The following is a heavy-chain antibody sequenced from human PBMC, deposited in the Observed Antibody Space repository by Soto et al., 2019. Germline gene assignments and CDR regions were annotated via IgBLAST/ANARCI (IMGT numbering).Heavy chain of an antibody. Sequence: RASVKVSCKASGGTFSSYAISWVRQAPGQGLEWMGGIIPIFGTANYAQKFQGRVTITADESTSTAYMELSSLRSEDTAVYYCARGVNYYYYGMDVWGQGTTVTVSS. D-gene: IGHD2-21*01. V-gene: IGHV1-69*13. J-gene: IGHJ6*02. CDR2: IIPIFGTA. CDR1: GGTFSSYA. CDR3: ARGVNYYYYGMDV.